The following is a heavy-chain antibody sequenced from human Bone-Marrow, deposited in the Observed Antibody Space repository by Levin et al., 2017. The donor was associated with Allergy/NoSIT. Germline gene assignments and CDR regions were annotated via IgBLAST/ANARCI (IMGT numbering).Heavy chain of an antibody. CDR2: VYHSGST. CDR1: GGSISAYY. CDR3: ATTMVRGDKYDY. J-gene: IGHJ4*02. Sequence: ESLKISCSVSGGSISAYYWSWIRHSPGKGLEWIGHVYHSGSTTYNPSFKGRVTIAADMSKDQFSLSLTSVTAADTAVYYCATTMVRGDKYDYWGQGTHVIVSS. V-gene: IGHV4-59*01. D-gene: IGHD3-10*01.